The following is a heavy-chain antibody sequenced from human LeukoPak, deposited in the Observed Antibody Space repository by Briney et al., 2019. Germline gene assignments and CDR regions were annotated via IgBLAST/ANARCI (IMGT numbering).Heavy chain of an antibody. CDR3: ARDPRIAVAGMSGYFDY. Sequence: SQTLSLTCAISGDSVSSNSAAWNWIRQSPSRGLEWLGRTYYRSKWYNDYAVSVKSRITINPDTSKNQFSLQLNSVTPEDTAVYYCARDPRIAVAGMSGYFDYWGQGTLVTVSS. V-gene: IGHV6-1*01. CDR1: GDSVSSNSAA. D-gene: IGHD6-19*01. J-gene: IGHJ4*02. CDR2: TYYRSKWYN.